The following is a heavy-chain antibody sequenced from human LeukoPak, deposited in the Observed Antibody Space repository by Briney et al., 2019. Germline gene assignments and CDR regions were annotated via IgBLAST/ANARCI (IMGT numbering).Heavy chain of an antibody. Sequence: GSLRLSCAASGFTFSSYAMSWVRQAPGKGLEWVSAISGSGGSTYYADSVKGRFTISRDNSKNTLYLQMNSLRAEDTAVYYCAEARGYYYDSSGYYYGVGFDYWGQGTLVTVSS. CDR3: AEARGYYYDSSGYYYGVGFDY. CDR1: GFTFSSYA. D-gene: IGHD3-22*01. J-gene: IGHJ4*02. CDR2: ISGSGGST. V-gene: IGHV3-23*01.